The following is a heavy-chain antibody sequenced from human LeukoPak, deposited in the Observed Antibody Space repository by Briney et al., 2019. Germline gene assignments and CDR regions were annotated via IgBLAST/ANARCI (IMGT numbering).Heavy chain of an antibody. CDR1: GGSISSYY. CDR3: ARTQINMIRGVIITGYMDV. J-gene: IGHJ6*03. Sequence: PSETLSLTCTVSGGSISSYYWSWIRQPPGKGLEGIGYIYYSGSTKYNPSLKSRVTISIDTSKNQFSLKLSSVTAADTAVYYCARTQINMIRGVIITGYMDVWGKGTTVTVSS. CDR2: IYYSGST. D-gene: IGHD3-10*01. V-gene: IGHV4-59*01.